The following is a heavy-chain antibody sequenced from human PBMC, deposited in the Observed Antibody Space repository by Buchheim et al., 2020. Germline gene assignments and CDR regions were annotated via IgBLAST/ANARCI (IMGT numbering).Heavy chain of an antibody. CDR2: ISTRANTI. CDR3: ARFFYYGSGTYYNPYSYNGMDV. Sequence: VQLVESGGGLVQPGGSLRLSCAASGFTFDDYYMTWIRQAPGKGLEWVSHISTRANTIKYADSVKGRFTTSRDNAKKSLYLQMNSLRADDTAVYYCARFFYYGSGTYYNPYSYNGMDVWGQETT. D-gene: IGHD3-10*01. J-gene: IGHJ6*02. V-gene: IGHV3-11*01. CDR1: GFTFDDYY.